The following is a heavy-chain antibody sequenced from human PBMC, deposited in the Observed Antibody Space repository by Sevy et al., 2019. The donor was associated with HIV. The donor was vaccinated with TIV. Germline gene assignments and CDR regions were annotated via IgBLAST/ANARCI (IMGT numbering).Heavy chain of an antibody. Sequence: LSLTCAASGFTFSSYEMNWVRQAPGKGLEWVSYISSSGSTIYYADSVKGRFTISRDNAKNSLYLQMNSLRAEDTAVYYCAARTPPAAISSWDPNYYYYYGMDVLGQGTTVTVSS. J-gene: IGHJ6*02. CDR2: ISSSGSTI. D-gene: IGHD2-2*01. V-gene: IGHV3-48*03. CDR1: GFTFSSYE. CDR3: AARTPPAAISSWDPNYYYYYGMDV.